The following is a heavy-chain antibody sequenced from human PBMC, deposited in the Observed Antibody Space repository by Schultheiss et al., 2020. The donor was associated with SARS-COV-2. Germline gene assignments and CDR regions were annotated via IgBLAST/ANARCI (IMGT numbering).Heavy chain of an antibody. J-gene: IGHJ4*02. CDR1: GFTFSSYG. CDR2: ISGSGGST. V-gene: IGHV3-NL1*01. D-gene: IGHD6-13*01. CDR3: AKNGGRTAAGTGVEIDY. Sequence: GESLKISCAASGFTFSSYGMHWVRQAPGKGLEWVSAISGSGGSTYYADSVKGRFTISRDNSKNTLYLQMNSLRAEDTAVYYCAKNGGRTAAGTGVEIDYWGQGTLVTVSS.